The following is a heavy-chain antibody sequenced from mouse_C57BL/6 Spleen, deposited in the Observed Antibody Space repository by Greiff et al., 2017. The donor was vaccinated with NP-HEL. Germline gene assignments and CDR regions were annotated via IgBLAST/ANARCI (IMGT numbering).Heavy chain of an antibody. CDR2: ISDGGSYT. V-gene: IGHV5-4*01. D-gene: IGHD1-1*01. CDR3: AREGYGSSYGY. J-gene: IGHJ2*01. Sequence: EVKLVESGGGLVKPGGSLKLSCAASGFTFSSYAMSWVRQTPEKRLEWVETISDGGSYTYYPDNVKGRFTISRDNAKNNLYLQMSHLKSEDTAMYYCAREGYGSSYGYWGQGTTLTVSS. CDR1: GFTFSSYA.